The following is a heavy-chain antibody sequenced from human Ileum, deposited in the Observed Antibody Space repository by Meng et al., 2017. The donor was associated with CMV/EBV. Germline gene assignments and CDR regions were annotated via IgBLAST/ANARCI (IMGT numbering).Heavy chain of an antibody. Sequence: SETLSLTCTVSGGSISGYYWSWIRQPPGKGLEWIGYIYYSGSTNYNPSLKSRVTISVDTTRNQFSLKLTSVSAVDTAVYYCAREGTYGSGSNYHNYFDYWGQGSLVTVSS. CDR1: GGSISGYY. CDR3: AREGTYGSGSNYHNYFDY. D-gene: IGHD3-10*01. J-gene: IGHJ4*02. CDR2: IYYSGST. V-gene: IGHV4-59*01.